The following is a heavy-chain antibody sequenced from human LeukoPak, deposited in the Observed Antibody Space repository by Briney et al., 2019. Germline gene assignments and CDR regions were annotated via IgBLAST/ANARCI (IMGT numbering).Heavy chain of an antibody. V-gene: IGHV3-74*01. CDR3: ARSRIYCSSTSCLTRDYYYYYMDV. Sequence: GGSLRLSCAASGFTFSSYLMHWVRQAPGKGLVWVSRINGDGDGSSTSYADSVKGRFTISRDNAKNTLYLQMNSLRAEDTAVYYCARSRIYCSSTSCLTRDYYYYYMDVWGKGTTVTVSS. CDR1: GFTFSSYL. J-gene: IGHJ6*03. D-gene: IGHD2-2*01. CDR2: INGDGDGSST.